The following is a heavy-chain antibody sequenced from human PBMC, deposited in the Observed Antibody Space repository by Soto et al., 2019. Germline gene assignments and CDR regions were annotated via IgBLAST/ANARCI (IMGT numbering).Heavy chain of an antibody. Sequence: ASVKVSCKVSGNTLTELSVHWVRQAPGKGLDWMGGFDPEDDEPIYAQKFQGRVTMAEDTSTDTAYMELSSLTSEDTAIYYCATMSGIQMLTLDAFDIWGQGTLVTVSS. CDR3: ATMSGIQMLTLDAFDI. V-gene: IGHV1-24*01. J-gene: IGHJ3*02. D-gene: IGHD3-16*01. CDR1: GNTLTELS. CDR2: FDPEDDEP.